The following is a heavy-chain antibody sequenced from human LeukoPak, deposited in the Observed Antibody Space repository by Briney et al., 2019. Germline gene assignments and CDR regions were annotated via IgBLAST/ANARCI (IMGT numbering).Heavy chain of an antibody. Sequence: ASVKVSCKASGYTFTSYGISWVRQAPGQGLEWMGWIYPNSGGTNYAQKFQGRVTMTRDTSISTASMELRRLKSDDTAMYYCARVVGFGDYPFDYWGQGTLVTVSS. CDR3: ARVVGFGDYPFDY. CDR1: GYTFTSYG. CDR2: IYPNSGGT. J-gene: IGHJ4*02. V-gene: IGHV1-2*02. D-gene: IGHD4-17*01.